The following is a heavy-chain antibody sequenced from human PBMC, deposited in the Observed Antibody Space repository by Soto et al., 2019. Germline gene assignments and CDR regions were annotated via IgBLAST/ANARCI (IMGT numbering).Heavy chain of an antibody. D-gene: IGHD4-4*01. J-gene: IGHJ4*02. CDR3: ARGLTTVTPVFFDY. V-gene: IGHV3-30-3*01. Sequence: GGSLRLSCAASGFTFSSYAMHWVRQAPGKGLEWVAVISYDGSNKYYADSVKGRFTISRDNSKNTLYLQMNSLRAEDTAVYYCARGLTTVTPVFFDYWGQGTLVTVSS. CDR1: GFTFSSYA. CDR2: ISYDGSNK.